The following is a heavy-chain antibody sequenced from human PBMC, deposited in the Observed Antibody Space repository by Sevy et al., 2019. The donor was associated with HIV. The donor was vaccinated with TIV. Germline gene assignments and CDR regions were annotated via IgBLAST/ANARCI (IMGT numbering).Heavy chain of an antibody. CDR1: GFTFSSYW. D-gene: IGHD3-22*01. CDR3: ARVGPLHYYDSSGFDY. V-gene: IGHV3-7*03. J-gene: IGHJ4*02. CDR2: IKQDGSEN. Sequence: GGSLRLSCAASGFTFSSYWMSWVRQAPGKGLEWVANIKQDGSENYYVDSVKGRFTISRDNAKNSLYLQMNSLSAEDTVVYYCARVGPLHYYDSSGFDYWGQGTLVTVSS.